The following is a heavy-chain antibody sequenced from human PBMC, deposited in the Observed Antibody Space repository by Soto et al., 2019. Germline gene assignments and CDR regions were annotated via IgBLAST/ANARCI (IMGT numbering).Heavy chain of an antibody. CDR2: IYHTEST. CDR1: GDSISSSFC. CDR3: ARYDFGTFDY. D-gene: IGHD4-17*01. V-gene: IGHV4-4*02. Sequence: PSETLSLTCAVSGDSISSSFCWSWVRQPPGKGLEWIGEIYHTESTVYNPSLKSRVTISVDKSKNQFSLNLDSVTAADTAVYYCARYDFGTFDYGGRGILV. J-gene: IGHJ4*02.